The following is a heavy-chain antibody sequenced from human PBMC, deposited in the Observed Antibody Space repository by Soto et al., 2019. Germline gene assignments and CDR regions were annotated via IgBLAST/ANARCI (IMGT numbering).Heavy chain of an antibody. CDR3: ARDILAAAGNWFDP. D-gene: IGHD6-13*01. J-gene: IGHJ5*02. CDR2: ISAYNGNT. V-gene: IGHV1-18*01. Sequence: ASVKVSCKASGYTFTSYGISWVRQARGQGLEWMGWISAYNGNTNYAQKLQGRVTMTTDTSTSTAYMELRSLRSDDTAVYYCARDILAAAGNWFDPWGQGTLVTVSS. CDR1: GYTFTSYG.